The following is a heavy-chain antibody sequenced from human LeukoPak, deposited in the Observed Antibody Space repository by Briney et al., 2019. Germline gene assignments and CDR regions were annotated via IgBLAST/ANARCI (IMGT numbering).Heavy chain of an antibody. J-gene: IGHJ4*02. D-gene: IGHD3-10*01. CDR1: GYTFTDYY. Sequence: ASVNVSCKASGYTFTDYYMHWVRQAPGQGLEWMGWINPNSGGTNYARKFQGRVTMTGDTSISTAYMELSRLISDDTAVYYCARDVVAYGSRKYGDFWGQGTLVTVSS. CDR2: INPNSGGT. CDR3: ARDVVAYGSRKYGDF. V-gene: IGHV1-2*02.